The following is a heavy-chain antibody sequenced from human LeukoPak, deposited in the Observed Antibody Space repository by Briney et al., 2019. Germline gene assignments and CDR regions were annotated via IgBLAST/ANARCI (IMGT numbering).Heavy chain of an antibody. CDR2: IYYSGST. Sequence: SETLSLTCTVSGGSISSYYWSWIRQPPGKGLEWIGYIYYSGSTNHNPSLKSRVTISVDTSKNQFSLKLSSVTAADTAVYYCARGNRYCSGGSCFYWFDPWGQGTLVTVSS. D-gene: IGHD2-15*01. CDR3: ARGNRYCSGGSCFYWFDP. CDR1: GGSISSYY. V-gene: IGHV4-59*01. J-gene: IGHJ5*02.